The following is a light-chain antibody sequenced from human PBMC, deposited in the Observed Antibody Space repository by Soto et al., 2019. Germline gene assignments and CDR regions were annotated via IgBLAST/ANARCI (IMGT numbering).Light chain of an antibody. CDR1: QGSRDD. CDR3: LQYKSYPWT. V-gene: IGKV1-17*01. J-gene: IGKJ1*01. Sequence: DIQMTQSPPSLSASVGARVTITCRASQGSRDDLGWYQQKPGKAPKRLIYAASSLQSGVPSRFSGSGSGTEFTLTISRLQTEDFATYYCLQYKSYPWTFGQGTKVDIK. CDR2: AAS.